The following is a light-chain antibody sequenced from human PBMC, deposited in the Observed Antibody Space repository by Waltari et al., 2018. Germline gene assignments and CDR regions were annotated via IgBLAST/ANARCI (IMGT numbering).Light chain of an antibody. V-gene: IGLV2-11*01. Sequence: QSALTQPRSVSGSPGQSVTISCTGGSSDVGDYNYVSWYQQHPDKAPKLMIYDVTKQPSGVPDRFSGSKSGNTAALTISGLQAEDEADYYCCSYAGRYTFDVVFGGGTKLTVL. CDR1: SSDVGDYNY. CDR2: DVT. CDR3: CSYAGRYTFDVV. J-gene: IGLJ2*01.